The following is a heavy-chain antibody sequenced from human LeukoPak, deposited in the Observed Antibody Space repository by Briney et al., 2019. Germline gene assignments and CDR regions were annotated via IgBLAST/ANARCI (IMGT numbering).Heavy chain of an antibody. CDR3: ARTWVGTIRGVTGKTDY. Sequence: PSDTLSLTCTVAGGSVGGYYWRWIRQLPGKGLEWIGYIYYSGTTYYNPSLKSRLTLSVDTSKNQFSLKLRSVTAADTAVYYCARTWVGTIRGVTGKTDYWGQGTLVTVSS. V-gene: IGHV4-59*06. J-gene: IGHJ4*02. CDR2: IYYSGTT. CDR1: GGSVGGYY. D-gene: IGHD3-10*01.